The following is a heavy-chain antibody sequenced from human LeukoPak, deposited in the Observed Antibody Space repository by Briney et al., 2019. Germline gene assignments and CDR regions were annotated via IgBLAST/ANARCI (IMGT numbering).Heavy chain of an antibody. Sequence: SETLSLTCTVSGGSISSYYWSWIRQPPGKGLEWIAYISDIGSINYNPSLKSRVTISVDTSKNQFSLKLSSVTAADTAVYYCARRIGPYYYAFDIWGQGTMVTVSS. CDR2: ISDIGSI. V-gene: IGHV4-59*08. CDR3: ARRIGPYYYAFDI. CDR1: GGSISSYY. J-gene: IGHJ3*02. D-gene: IGHD3-10*01.